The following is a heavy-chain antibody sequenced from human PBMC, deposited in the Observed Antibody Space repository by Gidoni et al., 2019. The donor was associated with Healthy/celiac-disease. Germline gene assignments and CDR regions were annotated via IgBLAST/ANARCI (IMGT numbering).Heavy chain of an antibody. D-gene: IGHD2-15*01. CDR3: VKDRRGAAFDY. J-gene: IGHJ4*02. Sequence: EVQLADSGGGLVQPGGSLRLSCSASGFTFSSYAMHWVRQAPGKRLEYVSAISSNGGSTYYADSVKGRFTISRDNSKNTLYLQMSSLRAEDTAVYYCVKDRRGAAFDYWGQGTLVTVSS. CDR1: GFTFSSYA. CDR2: ISSNGGST. V-gene: IGHV3-64D*06.